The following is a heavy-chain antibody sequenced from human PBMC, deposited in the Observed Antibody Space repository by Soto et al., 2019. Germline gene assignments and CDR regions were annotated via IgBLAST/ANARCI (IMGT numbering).Heavy chain of an antibody. J-gene: IGHJ4*02. D-gene: IGHD3-22*01. CDR3: AILVYDSRLNYLYLDY. V-gene: IGHV4-4*02. CDR1: GVSLSSGNW. CDR2: VYYDGSV. Sequence: SETLSLTCDVSGVSLSSGNWWSWVRQSPEKELEWIGEVYYDGSVNYYPSFERRVTISVDRSNNQFSLRLSSVTAADTAKYYGAILVYDSRLNYLYLDYWGPGTLVTVAS.